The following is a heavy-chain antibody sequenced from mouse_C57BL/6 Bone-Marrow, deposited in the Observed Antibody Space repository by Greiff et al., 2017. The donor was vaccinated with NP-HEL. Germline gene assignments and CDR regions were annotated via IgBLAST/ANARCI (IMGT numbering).Heavy chain of an antibody. CDR1: GFTFSDYY. CDR3: ARDQEGYFDY. V-gene: IGHV5-16*01. J-gene: IGHJ2*01. CDR2: INYDGSST. D-gene: IGHD3-2*02. Sequence: EVKVEESEGGLVQPGSSMKLSCTASGFTFSDYYMAWVRQVPEKGLEWVANINYDGSSTYYLDSLKSRFIISRDNAKNILYLQMSSLKSEDTATYYCARDQEGYFDYWGQGTTLTVSS.